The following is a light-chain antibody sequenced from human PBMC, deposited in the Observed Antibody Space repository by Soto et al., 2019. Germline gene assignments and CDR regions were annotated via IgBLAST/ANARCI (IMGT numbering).Light chain of an antibody. J-gene: IGKJ1*01. CDR2: GAS. V-gene: IGKV3-15*01. Sequence: EIVMTQSPATLSLPPGDIATLSCRASQSVNSNLAWYQQKPGQAPRLLIYGASPRATGIPARFSGSGSGTEFTLTISSLQSEDFAVYYCQQYNKWPRTFGQGTKVDIK. CDR3: QQYNKWPRT. CDR1: QSVNSN.